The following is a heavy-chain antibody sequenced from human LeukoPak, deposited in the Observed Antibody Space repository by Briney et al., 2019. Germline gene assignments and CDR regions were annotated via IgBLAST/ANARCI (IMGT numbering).Heavy chain of an antibody. CDR1: GYTFTSYD. J-gene: IGHJ6*03. CDR3: ARAVRGIARNYYYYYMDV. Sequence: ASVKVSCKASGYTFTSYDINWVRQATGQGLEWMGWMNPNSGNTGYAQKFQGRVTMTRNTSISTAYMELSSLRSEDTAVYYCARAVRGIARNYYYYYMDVWGKGTTVTISS. V-gene: IGHV1-8*01. D-gene: IGHD3-10*01. CDR2: MNPNSGNT.